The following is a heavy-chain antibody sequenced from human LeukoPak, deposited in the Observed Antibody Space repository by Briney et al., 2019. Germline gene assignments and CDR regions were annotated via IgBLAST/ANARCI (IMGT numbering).Heavy chain of an antibody. Sequence: PSETLSLTCTVSGGSISSYYWSWIRQPPGKGLEGIGYIYYSGSTNYNPSLKSRVTISVDTSKNQFSLKLSSVTAADTAVYYCARVLLSNYDFWSGYSNWFDPWGQGTLVTVSS. CDR2: IYYSGST. D-gene: IGHD3-3*01. CDR3: ARVLLSNYDFWSGYSNWFDP. CDR1: GGSISSYY. V-gene: IGHV4-59*01. J-gene: IGHJ5*02.